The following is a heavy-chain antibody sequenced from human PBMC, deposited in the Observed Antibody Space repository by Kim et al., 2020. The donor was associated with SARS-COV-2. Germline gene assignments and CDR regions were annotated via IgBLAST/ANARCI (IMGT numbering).Heavy chain of an antibody. CDR3: ARGQYCSGGSCYSGIDV. J-gene: IGHJ6*02. V-gene: IGHV4-34*01. D-gene: IGHD2-15*01. CDR1: GGSFSGYY. Sequence: SETLSLTCAVYGGSFSGYYWSWIRQPPGKWLEWIGEINHSGSTNYNPSLKSRVTISVDTSKNQFSLKLSSVSGADTAVYYCARGQYCSGGSCYSGIDVWGQGTTVTLS. CDR2: INHSGST.